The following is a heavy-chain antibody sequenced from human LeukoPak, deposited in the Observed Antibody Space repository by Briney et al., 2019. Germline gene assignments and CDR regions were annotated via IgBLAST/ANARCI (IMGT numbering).Heavy chain of an antibody. J-gene: IGHJ5*02. D-gene: IGHD6-13*01. V-gene: IGHV3-21*01. Sequence: GGTLRLSCAASGFTFSSYSMNWVRQAPGKGLEWVSSISSSSSYIYYADSVKGRFTISRDNAKNSLYLQMNSLRAEDTAVYYCARAPRGIAAASGFDPWGQGTLVTVSS. CDR1: GFTFSSYS. CDR3: ARAPRGIAAASGFDP. CDR2: ISSSSSYI.